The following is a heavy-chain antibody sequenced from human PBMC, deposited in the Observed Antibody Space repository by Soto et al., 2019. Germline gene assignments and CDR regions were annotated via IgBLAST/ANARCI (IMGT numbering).Heavy chain of an antibody. D-gene: IGHD6-6*01. CDR1: GFNVSINY. V-gene: IGHV3-53*01. CDR2: IYSGGST. CDR3: ARAPGTSAPPDY. Sequence: EVPLVESGGGLIQPGGSLRLSCAASGFNVSINYMSWVRQAPGKGLEWVSVIYSGGSTYYADSVKGRFTITRDNSKNTLYLQMNSLRAEDTAVYYCARAPGTSAPPDYWGQGTLVTVSS. J-gene: IGHJ4*02.